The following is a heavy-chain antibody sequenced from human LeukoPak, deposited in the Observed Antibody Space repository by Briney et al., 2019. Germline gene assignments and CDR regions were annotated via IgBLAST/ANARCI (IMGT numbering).Heavy chain of an antibody. CDR1: GGSFSGYY. V-gene: IGHV4-34*01. Sequence: SETLSLTCAVYGGSFSGYYWSWIRQPPGKGREWIGEINHSGSTNYNPSLKSRVTISVDPSKNQFSLKLSSVTAADTAVYFCARGPPTDYYDSSGSYYVFDYWGQGTLVTVSS. CDR3: ARGPPTDYYDSSGSYYVFDY. J-gene: IGHJ4*02. D-gene: IGHD3-22*01. CDR2: INHSGST.